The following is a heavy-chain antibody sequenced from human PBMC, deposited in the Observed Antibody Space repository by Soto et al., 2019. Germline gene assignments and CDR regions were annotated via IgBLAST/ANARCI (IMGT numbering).Heavy chain of an antibody. D-gene: IGHD6-19*01. Sequence: GTLSLTCGVYNGSFSDYFWNWIRQPPGKGLEWIGEIKESGFATYNPSLKRRVTMSVDTANNQFSLKVTSVTAADTAVYYCARGKSSGPLYYFDTWGQGTLVTVSS. V-gene: IGHV4-34*01. J-gene: IGHJ4*02. CDR1: NGSFSDYF. CDR2: IKESGFA. CDR3: ARGKSSGPLYYFDT.